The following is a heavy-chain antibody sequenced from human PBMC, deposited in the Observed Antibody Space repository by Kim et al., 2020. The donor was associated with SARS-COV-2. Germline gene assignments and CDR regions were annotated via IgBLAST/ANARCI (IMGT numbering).Heavy chain of an antibody. CDR3: ARHGQGNWLGP. CDR2: WST. V-gene: IGHV6-1*01. Sequence: WSTDYADSMKGRITISPDTSKNQLSLHLSSLTPEDSAVYYCARHGQGNWLGPWGQGTLVTVSS. J-gene: IGHJ5*02.